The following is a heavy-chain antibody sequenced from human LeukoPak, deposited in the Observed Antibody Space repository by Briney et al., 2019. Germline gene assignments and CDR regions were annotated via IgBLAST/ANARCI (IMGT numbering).Heavy chain of an antibody. V-gene: IGHV1-18*04. J-gene: IGHJ4*02. D-gene: IGHD6-19*01. CDR2: ISAYNGNT. CDR1: GYTFTSYY. CDR3: ARANVEQWLVDFDY. Sequence: ASVKVSCKASGYTFTSYYMHWVRQAPGQGLEWMGWISAYNGNTNYAQKLQGRVTMTTDTSTSTAYMELRSLRSDDTAVYYCARANVEQWLVDFDYWGQGTLVTVSS.